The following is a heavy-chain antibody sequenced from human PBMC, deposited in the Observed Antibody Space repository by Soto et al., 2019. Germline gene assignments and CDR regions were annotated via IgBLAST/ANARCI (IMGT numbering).Heavy chain of an antibody. CDR3: ARSQGSSTSLEIYYYYYYGMDV. V-gene: IGHV1-69*01. Sequence: QVQLVQSGAEVKKPGSSVKVSCKASGGTFGSDAISWVRQAPGQGLEWMGGIIPIPGTANYAQKFQGRVTIAADASTSTAYMELSSLRSEDTAVYYCARSQGSSTSLEIYYYYYYGMDVWGQGTTVTVSS. CDR1: GGTFGSDA. D-gene: IGHD2-2*01. CDR2: IIPIPGTA. J-gene: IGHJ6*02.